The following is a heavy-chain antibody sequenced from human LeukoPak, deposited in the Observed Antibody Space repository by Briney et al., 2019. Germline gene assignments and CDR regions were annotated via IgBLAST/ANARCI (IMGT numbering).Heavy chain of an antibody. J-gene: IGHJ6*03. CDR1: GFTFRNYG. V-gene: IGHV3-30*02. Sequence: GGSLRPSCAASGFTFRNYGMHWVRQATGKGLEWVAFIWRDGNNRFYADSVTGRFTISRDNSKNMLYLQMDTLRAEDTALYYCAKDPGASVSGFHMDVWGKGTTVIVSS. D-gene: IGHD2-8*02. CDR3: AKDPGASVSGFHMDV. CDR2: IWRDGNNR.